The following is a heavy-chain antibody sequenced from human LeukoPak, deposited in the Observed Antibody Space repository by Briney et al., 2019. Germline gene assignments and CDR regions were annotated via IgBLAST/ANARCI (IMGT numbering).Heavy chain of an antibody. J-gene: IGHJ4*02. Sequence: ASVKVSCKASGYTFTGYYMHWVRQAPGQGLEWMGWINPNSGGTNYAQKFQGRVTMTRDTSISTAYMELSRLRADDTAVYYCAKDFTPYGSGSFFDYWGQGTLVTVSS. D-gene: IGHD3-10*01. CDR1: GYTFTGYY. V-gene: IGHV1-2*02. CDR3: AKDFTPYGSGSFFDY. CDR2: INPNSGGT.